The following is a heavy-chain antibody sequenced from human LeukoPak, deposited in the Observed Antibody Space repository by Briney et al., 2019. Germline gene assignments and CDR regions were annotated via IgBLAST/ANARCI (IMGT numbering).Heavy chain of an antibody. D-gene: IGHD5-24*01. Sequence: GGSLRLSCAASGFTFSSYSMNWVRQAPGKGLEWVSSISSSSSYIYYADSAKGRFTISRDNAKNSLYLQMNSLRAEDTAVYYCARSKIEMATIFDYWGQGTLVTVSS. V-gene: IGHV3-21*01. CDR3: ARSKIEMATIFDY. CDR1: GFTFSSYS. CDR2: ISSSSSYI. J-gene: IGHJ4*02.